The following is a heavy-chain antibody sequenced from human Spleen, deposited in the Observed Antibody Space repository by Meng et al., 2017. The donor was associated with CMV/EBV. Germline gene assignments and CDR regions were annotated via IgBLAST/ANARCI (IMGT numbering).Heavy chain of an antibody. CDR1: GDSVSSNSAA. J-gene: IGHJ4*02. Sequence: SETLSLTCAISGDSVSSNSAAWNWIRQSPSRGLEWLGRTKYRSKRSNDYPLSVKSRVTISADTSKNQFSLQLKSVTPEDTAVYYCVRGIGAGGRLRYFDWGQGTLVTVSS. CDR2: TKYRSKRSN. V-gene: IGHV6-1*01. D-gene: IGHD3-9*01. CDR3: VRGIGAGGRLRYFD.